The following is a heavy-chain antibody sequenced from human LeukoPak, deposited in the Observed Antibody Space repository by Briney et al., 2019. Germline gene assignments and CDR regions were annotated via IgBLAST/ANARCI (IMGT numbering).Heavy chain of an antibody. Sequence: ASVKVSCKASGGTFSSYAISWVRQAPGQGLEWMGGIIPIFGTANYAQKFQGRVTITTDESTSTAYMELSSLRSEDTAVYYCARALGRWLQSSRTYYFDYWGQGTLVTVSS. V-gene: IGHV1-69*05. D-gene: IGHD5-24*01. J-gene: IGHJ4*02. CDR2: IIPIFGTA. CDR1: GGTFSSYA. CDR3: ARALGRWLQSSRTYYFDY.